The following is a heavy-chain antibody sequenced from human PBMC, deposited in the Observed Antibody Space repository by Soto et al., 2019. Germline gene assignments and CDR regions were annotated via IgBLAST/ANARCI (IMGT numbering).Heavy chain of an antibody. CDR3: ARHSLALRKNNWFDP. V-gene: IGHV4-39*01. CDR1: GYSIISSDFY. J-gene: IGHJ5*02. D-gene: IGHD3-3*02. CDR2: IFYLGSS. Sequence: ETMSVTFAFSGYSIISSDFYWGWVCQPPGKVLECIGSIFYLGSSYYNPSLKIRVTMSVDTSKNQFSLRLRSVTAADTAFYFCARHSLALRKNNWFDPWGQGIMVTVSS.